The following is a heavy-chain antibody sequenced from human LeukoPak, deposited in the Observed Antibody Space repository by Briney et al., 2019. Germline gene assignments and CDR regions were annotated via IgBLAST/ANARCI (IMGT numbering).Heavy chain of an antibody. CDR2: IIPIFGTA. CDR1: GGTFSSYA. CDR3: ARDRFEDTAMVTRAFDI. J-gene: IGHJ3*02. Sequence: SVKVSCEASGGTFSSYAISWVRQAPGQGLEWMGGIIPIFGTANYAQKFQGTVTITADESTSTAYMELSSLRSEDTAVYYCARDRFEDTAMVTRAFDIWGQGTMVTVSS. V-gene: IGHV1-69*13. D-gene: IGHD5-18*01.